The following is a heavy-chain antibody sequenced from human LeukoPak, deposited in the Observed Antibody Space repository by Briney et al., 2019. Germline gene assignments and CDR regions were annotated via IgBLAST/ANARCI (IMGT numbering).Heavy chain of an antibody. CDR3: ARASAPYYYYYMDV. V-gene: IGHV4-34*01. J-gene: IGHJ6*03. Sequence: SETLSLTCAVYGGSFSGYYWSWIRQPPGKGLEWFGEINHSGSTNYNPSLKSRVTISVDTSKNQFSLKLSSVTAANTAVYYCARASAPYYYYYMDVWGKGTTVTVSS. CDR1: GGSFSGYY. D-gene: IGHD3-10*01. CDR2: INHSGST.